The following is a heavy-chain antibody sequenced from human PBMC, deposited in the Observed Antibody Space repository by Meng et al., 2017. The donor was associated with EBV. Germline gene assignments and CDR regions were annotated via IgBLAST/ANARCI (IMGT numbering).Heavy chain of an antibody. CDR2: IFSGGST. D-gene: IGHD5-12*01. Sequence: GRLGESGGGLVQPGGSRRLSCAASGFTVSSNYMSWVRQAPGKGLEWVSVIFSGGSTYYADSVKGRFTISRDNSKNTLYLQMNSLRAEDTAVYYCAKHRLGPLDYWGQGTLVTVSS. J-gene: IGHJ4*02. CDR1: GFTVSSNY. CDR3: AKHRLGPLDY. V-gene: IGHV3-53*01.